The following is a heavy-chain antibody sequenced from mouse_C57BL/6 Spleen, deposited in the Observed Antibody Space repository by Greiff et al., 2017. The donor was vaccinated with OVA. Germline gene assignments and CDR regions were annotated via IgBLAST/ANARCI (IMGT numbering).Heavy chain of an antibody. V-gene: IGHV1-15*01. Sequence: QVQLQQSGAELVRPGASVTLSCKASGYTFTDYEMHWVKQTPVHGLEWIGAIDPETGGTAYNQKFKGKAILTADKSSSTAYMELRSLTSEDSAVYYCTRFEGAYWGQGTLVTGSA. CDR3: TRFEGAY. J-gene: IGHJ3*01. CDR1: GYTFTDYE. CDR2: IDPETGGT.